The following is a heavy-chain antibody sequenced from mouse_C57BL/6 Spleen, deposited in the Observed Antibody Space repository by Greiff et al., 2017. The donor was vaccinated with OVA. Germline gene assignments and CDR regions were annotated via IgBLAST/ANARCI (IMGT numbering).Heavy chain of an antibody. CDR2: IWTGGGT. CDR3: ARNRYGSSFYWYFDV. CDR1: GFSLTSYA. Sequence: VQLVESGPGLVAPSQSLSITCTVSGFSLTSYAISWVRQPPGKGLEWLGVIWTGGGTNYNSALKSRLSISKDNSKSQVFLKMNSLQTDDTARYYCARNRYGSSFYWYFDVWGTGTTVTVSS. D-gene: IGHD1-1*01. V-gene: IGHV2-9-1*01. J-gene: IGHJ1*03.